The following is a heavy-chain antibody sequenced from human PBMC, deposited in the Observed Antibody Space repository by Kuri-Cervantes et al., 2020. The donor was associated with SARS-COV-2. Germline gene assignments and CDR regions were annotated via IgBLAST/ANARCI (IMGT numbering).Heavy chain of an antibody. J-gene: IGHJ4*02. V-gene: IGHV3-30-3*01. CDR2: ISYDGSNK. Sequence: GGSLRLSCAASGFTFSGYWMSWVRQAPGKGLEWVAVISYDGSNKYYADSVKGRFTISRDNSKSTLYLQMNSLRAEDTAVYYCARDRAAAGVYYSDYWGQGTLVTVSS. D-gene: IGHD6-13*01. CDR3: ARDRAAAGVYYSDY. CDR1: GFTFSGYW.